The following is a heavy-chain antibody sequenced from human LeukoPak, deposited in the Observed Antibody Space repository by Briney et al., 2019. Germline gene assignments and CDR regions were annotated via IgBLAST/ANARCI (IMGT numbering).Heavy chain of an antibody. CDR1: GFTFSDYY. Sequence: GGSLRLSCAASGFTFSDYYMSWIRQAPGKGLEWVSYNSSSRSDTKYADSVKGRFTISRDNAKNSLYLQMNSLRAEDTAVYYCARDRLWEVGATPYFAYWGQGTLVTVSS. CDR3: ARDRLWEVGATPYFAY. D-gene: IGHD1-26*01. CDR2: NSSSRSDT. J-gene: IGHJ4*02. V-gene: IGHV3-11*05.